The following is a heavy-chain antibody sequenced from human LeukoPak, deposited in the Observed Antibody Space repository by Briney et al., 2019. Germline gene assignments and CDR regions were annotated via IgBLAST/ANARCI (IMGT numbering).Heavy chain of an antibody. CDR2: ISFDGNSK. CDR3: AREFYSGEYWGVDY. V-gene: IGHV3-30*03. Sequence: PGGSLRLSCTLSELTFSGSGMHWVRRAPGKGLEWVALISFDGNSKFYADSVKGRFTISKDNSKNTVYLQINNLRSEDTAIYYCAREFYSGEYWGVDYWGQGTLVTVSS. CDR1: ELTFSGSG. J-gene: IGHJ4*02. D-gene: IGHD4-11*01.